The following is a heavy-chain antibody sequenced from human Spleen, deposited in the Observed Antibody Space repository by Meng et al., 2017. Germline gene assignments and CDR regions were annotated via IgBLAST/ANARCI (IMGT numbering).Heavy chain of an antibody. Sequence: SVKVSCKASGGTFSSYAISWVRQAPGQGLEWMGGIIPIFGTANYAQKFQGRVTITADKSTSTAYMELSSLRSEDTAVYYCARASILTGYYIGLYYFDYWGQGTLVTGSS. J-gene: IGHJ4*02. D-gene: IGHD3-9*01. CDR2: IIPIFGTA. CDR3: ARASILTGYYIGLYYFDY. V-gene: IGHV1-69*06. CDR1: GGTFSSYA.